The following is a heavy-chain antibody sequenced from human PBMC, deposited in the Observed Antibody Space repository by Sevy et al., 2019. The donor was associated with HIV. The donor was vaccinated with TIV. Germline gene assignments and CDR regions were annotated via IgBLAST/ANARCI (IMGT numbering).Heavy chain of an antibody. Sequence: GGSLRLSCAASGFTFSSYEMNWVRQAPGKGLEWVSYIGSSGSTIYYADSVKGRFTISRDNAKNSLYLQMNSLRAEDTAVYYCARAEIYYYDSSGYFDYWGQGTLVTVSS. V-gene: IGHV3-48*03. J-gene: IGHJ4*02. D-gene: IGHD3-22*01. CDR2: IGSSGSTI. CDR1: GFTFSSYE. CDR3: ARAEIYYYDSSGYFDY.